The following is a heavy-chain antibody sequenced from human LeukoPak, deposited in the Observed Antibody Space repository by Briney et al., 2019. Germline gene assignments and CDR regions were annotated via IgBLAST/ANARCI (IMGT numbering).Heavy chain of an antibody. D-gene: IGHD3-10*01. CDR2: INPSSGAT. J-gene: IGHJ4*02. V-gene: IGHV1-2*02. Sequence: ASVKVSCKASGYTFNYYYMHWVRQAPGQGLEWMGWINPSSGATNYAQKFQGRVTMTRDTSISAAYMELSRLRSDDTAVYYCARVGGFGELSWGQGTLVTVSS. CDR1: GYTFNYYY. CDR3: ARVGGFGELS.